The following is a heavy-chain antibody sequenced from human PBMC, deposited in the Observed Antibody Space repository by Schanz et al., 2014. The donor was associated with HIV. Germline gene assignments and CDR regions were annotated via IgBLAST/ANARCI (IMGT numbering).Heavy chain of an antibody. Sequence: QVQLVESGGGVVQPGRSLRLSCAASGFTFSNYAMSWVRQAPGKGLEWVAVIWYDGSNTYYGDSVKGRFTISRDNSKNTLYLQMNNLRAEDTAVYGCARQGLRFSFWLDYWGQGTPVTVS. CDR2: IWYDGSNT. D-gene: IGHD4-17*01. CDR3: ARQGLRFSFWLDY. J-gene: IGHJ4*02. CDR1: GFTFSNYA. V-gene: IGHV3-33*08.